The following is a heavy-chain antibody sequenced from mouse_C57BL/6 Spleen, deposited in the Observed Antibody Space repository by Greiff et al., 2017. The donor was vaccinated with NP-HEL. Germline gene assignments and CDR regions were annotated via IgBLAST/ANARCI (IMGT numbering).Heavy chain of an antibody. Sequence: EVQLVESGPGLVKPSQSLSLTCSVTGYSITSGYYWNWIRQFPGNKLEWMGYISYDGSNNYNPSLKNRISITRDTSKNQFFLKLNSVTTEDTATYYCAFYYGNDYAMDYWGQGTSVTVSS. CDR3: AFYYGNDYAMDY. CDR2: ISYDGSN. V-gene: IGHV3-6*01. CDR1: GYSITSGYY. D-gene: IGHD2-1*01. J-gene: IGHJ4*01.